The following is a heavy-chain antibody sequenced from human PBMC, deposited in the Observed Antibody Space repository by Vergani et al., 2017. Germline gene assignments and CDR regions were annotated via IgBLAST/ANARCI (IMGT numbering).Heavy chain of an antibody. Sequence: QVQLVQSGAEVKKPGSSVKVSCKASGGTFSSYAISWVRQAPGQGLEWMGGIIPIFGTANYAQKFQGRVTITADESTSTAYMELSSLRSEDTAVYYCARDDFGIAARPSAFDIWGQGTMVTVSS. D-gene: IGHD6-6*01. V-gene: IGHV1-69*01. CDR2: IIPIFGTA. CDR1: GGTFSSYA. CDR3: ARDDFGIAARPSAFDI. J-gene: IGHJ3*02.